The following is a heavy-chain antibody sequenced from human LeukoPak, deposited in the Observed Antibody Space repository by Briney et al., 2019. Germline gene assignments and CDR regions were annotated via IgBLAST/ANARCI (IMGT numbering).Heavy chain of an antibody. D-gene: IGHD3-22*01. V-gene: IGHV4-59*01. J-gene: IGHJ4*02. CDR3: ARGGNYYDSSPLDY. CDR2: IYYSGST. CDR1: GGSISSYY. Sequence: KPSETLSLTCTVSGGSISSYYWSWIRQPPGKGLEWIGYIYYSGSTNYNPSLKSRVTISVDTSKNQFSLKLSSVTAADTAVYYCARGGNYYDSSPLDYWGQGTLVTVSS.